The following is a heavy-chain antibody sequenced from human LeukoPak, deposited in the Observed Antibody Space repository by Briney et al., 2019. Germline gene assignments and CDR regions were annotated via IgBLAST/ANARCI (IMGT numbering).Heavy chain of an antibody. CDR1: GYSISSGYY. CDR2: VYHSGST. V-gene: IGHV4-38-2*02. J-gene: IGHJ4*02. CDR3: ARVRVEMATIRNSLYYFDY. D-gene: IGHD5-24*01. Sequence: SETLSLTCTVSGYSISSGYYWGWIRQPPGKGLEWIGSVYHSGSTYYNPSLKSRVTISVDTSKNQFSLKLSSVTAADTVVYYCARVRVEMATIRNSLYYFDYWGQGTLVTVSS.